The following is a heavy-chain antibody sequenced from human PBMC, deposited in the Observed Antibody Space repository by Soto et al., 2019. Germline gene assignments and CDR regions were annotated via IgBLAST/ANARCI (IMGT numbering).Heavy chain of an antibody. CDR1: GGTFSSYT. CDR2: VIPILGIA. D-gene: IGHD6-6*01. J-gene: IGHJ1*01. Sequence: QVQLVQSGAEVKKPGSSVKVSCKASGGTFSSYTISWVRQAPGQGLEWMGRVIPILGIANYAQKFQGRVTITAEHYTNAAYMGLRSLRSEDTAVYCCARTCRGYSSSWYWGQGTLVTVSS. CDR3: ARTCRGYSSSWY. V-gene: IGHV1-69*02.